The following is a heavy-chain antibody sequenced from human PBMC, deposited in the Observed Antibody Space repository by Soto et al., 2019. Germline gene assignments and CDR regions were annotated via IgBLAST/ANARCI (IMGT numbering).Heavy chain of an antibody. CDR1: GFTFRSYG. CDR2: IWYYGSNK. V-gene: IGHV3-33*01. Sequence: PWGSRRLSRTASGFTFRSYGLPWVRQDPGKGLEWVAVIWYYGSNKYCADSVKGRFTISRDNSKNTLYLQMKSLRAEDTAVYYSARDWFDGGWQPPHYYYGMDLWGPG. J-gene: IGHJ6*02. CDR3: ARDWFDGGWQPPHYYYGMDL. D-gene: IGHD6-19*01.